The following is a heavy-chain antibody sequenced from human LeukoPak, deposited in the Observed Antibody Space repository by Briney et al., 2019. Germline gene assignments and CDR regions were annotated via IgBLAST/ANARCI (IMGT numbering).Heavy chain of an antibody. CDR3: ARTDFWSGHYYFDY. V-gene: IGHV4-30-4*08. D-gene: IGHD3-3*01. CDR2: IYYSGST. CDR1: GGSISSGDYY. J-gene: IGHJ4*02. Sequence: SETLSLTCTVSGGSISSGDYYLSWIRQPPGKGLEWIGYIYYSGSTYYNPSLKSRVTISVDTSKNQFSLKLSSVTAADTAVYYCARTDFWSGHYYFDYWGQGTPVTVSS.